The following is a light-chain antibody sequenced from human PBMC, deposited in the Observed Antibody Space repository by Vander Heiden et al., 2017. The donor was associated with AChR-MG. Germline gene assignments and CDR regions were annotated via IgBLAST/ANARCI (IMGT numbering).Light chain of an antibody. CDR3: SSYTSSSTL. CDR2: DVS. J-gene: IGLJ2*01. V-gene: IGLV2-14*01. Sequence: QSALTQPASVSGSPGQSITISCTGTSSDVGGYNYVSWYQQHPGKAPKLMMYDVSNRPSGVSNRFSGSKSCTTASLTISGLQAEDDSDYYCSSYTSSSTLFGGGTKLTVL. CDR1: SSDVGGYNY.